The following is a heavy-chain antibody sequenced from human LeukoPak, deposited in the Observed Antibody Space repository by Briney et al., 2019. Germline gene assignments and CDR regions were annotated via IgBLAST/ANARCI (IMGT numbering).Heavy chain of an antibody. D-gene: IGHD6-13*01. J-gene: IGHJ4*02. V-gene: IGHV4-34*01. CDR2: INHSGST. CDR3: ARGKLGSSLVY. Sequence: SETLSLTCAVYGGSFSGYYWSWIRQPPGKGLEWIGEINHSGSTNYNPSLKSRVTISVDTSKNQFSLKLSSVTAAGTAVYYCARGKLGSSLVYWGQGTLVTVSS. CDR1: GGSFSGYY.